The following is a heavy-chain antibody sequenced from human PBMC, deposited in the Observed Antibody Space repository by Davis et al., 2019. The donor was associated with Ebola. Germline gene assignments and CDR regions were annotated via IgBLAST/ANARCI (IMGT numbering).Heavy chain of an antibody. CDR2: IYYSGST. J-gene: IGHJ5*02. Sequence: MPSETLSLTCTVSGGSISSYYWSWIRQPPGKGLEWIGYIYYSGSTNYNPSLKSRVTISVDTSKNQFSLKLSSVTAADTAVYYCAREIGYCSGGSCYSGWFDPWGQGTLVTVSS. CDR3: AREIGYCSGGSCYSGWFDP. D-gene: IGHD2-15*01. CDR1: GGSISSYY. V-gene: IGHV4-59*12.